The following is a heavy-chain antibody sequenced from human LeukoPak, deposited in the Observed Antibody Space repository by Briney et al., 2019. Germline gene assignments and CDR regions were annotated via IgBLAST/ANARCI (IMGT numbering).Heavy chain of an antibody. J-gene: IGHJ4*02. CDR3: ARYKNPAMVRGVITPFDY. D-gene: IGHD3-10*01. V-gene: IGHV4-4*02. CDR1: GGSISSSNG. CDR2: LYHSGST. Sequence: SQTLSPTCAVAGGSISSSNGWSCVRQAPGKGREGIGELYHSGSTNYNPSLKRRASTSVHQSKNQFSLKRSSVTTADPAVYYCARYKNPAMVRGVITPFDYWGQGTMVTVSS.